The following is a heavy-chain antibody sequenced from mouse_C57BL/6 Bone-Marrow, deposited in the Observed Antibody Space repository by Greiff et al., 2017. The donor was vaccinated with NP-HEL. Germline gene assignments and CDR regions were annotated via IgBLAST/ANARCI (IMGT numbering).Heavy chain of an antibody. D-gene: IGHD1-1*01. V-gene: IGHV1-81*01. J-gene: IGHJ2*01. CDR3: VITTVDFDY. CDR1: GYTFTSYG. Sequence: VQLQQSGAELARPGASVKLSCKASGYTFTSYGISWVKQRTGQGLEWIGEIYPRSGNTHYNEKFKGKATLTADKSSSTAYMELRSLTSEDSAVYFWVITTVDFDYWGQGTTLTVSS. CDR2: IYPRSGNT.